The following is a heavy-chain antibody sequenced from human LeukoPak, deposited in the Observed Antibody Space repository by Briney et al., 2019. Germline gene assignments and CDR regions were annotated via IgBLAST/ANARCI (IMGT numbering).Heavy chain of an antibody. CDR2: INWNGGST. CDR1: GFTFDDYD. CDR3: ARGPLATLTTPPPEYFQH. D-gene: IGHD4-17*01. Sequence: GGSLRLSCAASGFTFDDYDMSWVRQAPGKGLEWVSGINWNGGSTVYADSAKGRFTISRDNAKNSLYLQMNSLRAEDTALYYCARGPLATLTTPPPEYFQHWGQGTLVTVSS. J-gene: IGHJ1*01. V-gene: IGHV3-20*04.